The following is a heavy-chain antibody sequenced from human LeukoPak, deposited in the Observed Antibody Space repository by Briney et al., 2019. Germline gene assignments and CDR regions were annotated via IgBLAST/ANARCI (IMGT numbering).Heavy chain of an antibody. V-gene: IGHV3-7*01. D-gene: IGHD4/OR15-4a*01. J-gene: IGHJ4*02. CDR2: INQNGGER. Sequence: PGGSLRLSCAASGFTFSHYWLSWVRQTPGKGLEWVANINQNGGERNYLDSVKGRFTISRDNGKNSLDLQMNSLRAEDTAVYYCARDTLGEGEDANYAVYYFDYWGQGTPVTVSS. CDR1: GFTFSHYW. CDR3: ARDTLGEGEDANYAVYYFDY.